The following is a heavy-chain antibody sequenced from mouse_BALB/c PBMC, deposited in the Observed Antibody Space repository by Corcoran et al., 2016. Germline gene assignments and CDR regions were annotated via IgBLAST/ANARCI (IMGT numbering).Heavy chain of an antibody. CDR3: ARDGRRRGYWYFDV. D-gene: IGHD1-1*01. J-gene: IGHJ1*01. CDR1: GYTFTNYG. Sequence: QIQLVQSGPELKKPGETVKISCKASGYTFTNYGMNWVKQAPGKGLKWMGWINTYTGEPTYADDFKGRFSFSLETSDSTAYLQINNLKNEDTATYFCARDGRRRGYWYFDVWGAGTTVTVSS. CDR2: INTYTGEP. V-gene: IGHV9-3-1*01.